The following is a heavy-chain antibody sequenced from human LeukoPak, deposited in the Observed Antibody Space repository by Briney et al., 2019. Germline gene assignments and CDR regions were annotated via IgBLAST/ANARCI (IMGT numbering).Heavy chain of an antibody. CDR3: ACTSGYDFSSYYYYYMDV. D-gene: IGHD5-12*01. CDR1: GVTFSSYS. CDR2: ISSGSSYI. V-gene: IGHV3-21*01. J-gene: IGHJ6*03. Sequence: SGGSLRLSCAASGVTFSSYSMNWVRQAPGKGLEWVSSISSGSSYIYYADSVKGRFTISRDNAKNSLYLQMNSLSAEDTAVYYCACTSGYDFSSYYYYYMDVWGKGTTVTVSS.